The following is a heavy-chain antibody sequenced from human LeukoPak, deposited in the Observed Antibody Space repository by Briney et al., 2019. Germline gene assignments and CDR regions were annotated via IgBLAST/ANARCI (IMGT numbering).Heavy chain of an antibody. CDR1: GGSISSYY. Sequence: SETLSLTCTVSGGSISSYYWSWIRQPPGKGLEWIGYIYYSGSTNYNPSLKSRVTISVDTSKNQFSLKLSSVTAADTAVYYCARHDDISDAFDIWGQGTMVTVSS. J-gene: IGHJ3*02. V-gene: IGHV4-59*08. CDR3: ARHDDISDAFDI. CDR2: IYYSGST. D-gene: IGHD3-9*01.